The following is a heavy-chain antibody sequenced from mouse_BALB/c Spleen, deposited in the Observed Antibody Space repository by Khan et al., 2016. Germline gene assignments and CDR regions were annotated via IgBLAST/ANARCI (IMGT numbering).Heavy chain of an antibody. CDR2: IRYRGST. J-gene: IGHJ1*01. Sequence: EVQLQESGPGLVKPSQSLSLTCTVTGYSITSDYAWNWIRQFPGNKLEWMGYIRYRGSTTSNPSLKSRISITRDTSKNQFFLQLYSVTTEDTATYYCTRSPTATRYFDVWGAGTTVTVSS. CDR1: GYSITSDYA. V-gene: IGHV3-2*02. D-gene: IGHD1-2*01. CDR3: TRSPTATRYFDV.